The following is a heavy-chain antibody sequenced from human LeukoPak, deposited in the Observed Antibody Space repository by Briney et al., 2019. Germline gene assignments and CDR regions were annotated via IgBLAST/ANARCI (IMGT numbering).Heavy chain of an antibody. D-gene: IGHD2-21*01. J-gene: IGHJ5*02. V-gene: IGHV1-2*02. CDR2: INPNSGGT. Sequence: ASVKVSCKTSGYSFTDYYTHWVRQAPGQGLEWMGWINPNSGGTSSAQKFQGRVTMTRDTSITTVYMEVSRLTSDDTAIYYCARADRLDGGPYLIGPWGQGTLVTVSS. CDR1: GYSFTDYY. CDR3: ARADRLDGGPYLIGP.